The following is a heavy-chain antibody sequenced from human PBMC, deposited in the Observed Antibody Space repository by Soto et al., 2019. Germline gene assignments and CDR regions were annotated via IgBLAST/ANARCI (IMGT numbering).Heavy chain of an antibody. CDR3: AKELRIPVSGSYLYYGMDV. J-gene: IGHJ6*02. CDR1: GFNVSSTY. D-gene: IGHD6-13*01. CDR2: IYTGGNT. Sequence: GGSLRLSCAASGFNVSSTYMSWVRQTPGKGLEWVSVIYTGGNTIYADSVKGRFTISRDNSKNTLYLQMSSLTAADTAVYYCAKELRIPVSGSYLYYGMDVWGQGTTVTVS. V-gene: IGHV3-53*01.